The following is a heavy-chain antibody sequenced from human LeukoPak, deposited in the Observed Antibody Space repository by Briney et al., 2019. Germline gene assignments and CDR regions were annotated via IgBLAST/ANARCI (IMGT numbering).Heavy chain of an antibody. D-gene: IGHD2-21*02. J-gene: IGHJ4*02. CDR2: ISSSSSYI. Sequence: GRSLRLSCAASGFTFSSYSMNWVRQAPGKGLEWVSSISSSSSYIYYADSVKGRFTISRDNAKNSLYLQMNSLRAEDTAVYYCARDRALNCGGDCYFGYWGQGTLVTVSS. CDR1: GFTFSSYS. CDR3: ARDRALNCGGDCYFGY. V-gene: IGHV3-21*01.